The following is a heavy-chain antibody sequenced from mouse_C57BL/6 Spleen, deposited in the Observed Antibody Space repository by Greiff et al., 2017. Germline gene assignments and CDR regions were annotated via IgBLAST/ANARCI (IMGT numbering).Heavy chain of an antibody. CDR2: INYDGSST. J-gene: IGHJ1*03. Sequence: EVKVEESEGGLVQPGSSMKLSCTASGFTFSDYYMAWVRQVPEKGLEWVANINYDGSSTYYLDSLKSRFIISRDNAKNILYLQMSSLKSEDTATYYCARDRRFTFDVWGTGTTVTVSS. CDR1: GFTFSDYY. CDR3: ARDRRFTFDV. V-gene: IGHV5-16*01.